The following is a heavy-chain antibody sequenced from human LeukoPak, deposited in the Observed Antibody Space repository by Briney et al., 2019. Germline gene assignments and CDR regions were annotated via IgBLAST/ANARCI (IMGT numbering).Heavy chain of an antibody. V-gene: IGHV4-59*01. CDR3: ARDLAEVNWGIDS. Sequence: KPSETLSLTCSVSGGSITSYSWSWIRQPPGKGLEWIGYISKSGSTNYNPSLKSRVTISADTSKNQFSLKLSSVTAADTAIYYCARDLAEVNWGIDSWGQGTLVTVSS. J-gene: IGHJ4*02. CDR2: ISKSGST. CDR1: GGSITSYS. D-gene: IGHD3-16*01.